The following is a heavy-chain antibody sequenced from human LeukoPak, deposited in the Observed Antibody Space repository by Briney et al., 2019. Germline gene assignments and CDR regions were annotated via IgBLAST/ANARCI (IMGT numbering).Heavy chain of an antibody. CDR2: ILHSGYT. V-gene: IGHV4-39*01. Sequence: SETLSLTCTVSGGSLGRSNTYWGWIRQTPGKGLEWLGTILHSGYTYNNPSLKSRVTMSVDSSKNQFSLSLSSVTAADTAVYYCARNLHFDYWGQGTLVTVSS. CDR1: GGSLGRSNTY. CDR3: ARNLHFDY. J-gene: IGHJ4*02.